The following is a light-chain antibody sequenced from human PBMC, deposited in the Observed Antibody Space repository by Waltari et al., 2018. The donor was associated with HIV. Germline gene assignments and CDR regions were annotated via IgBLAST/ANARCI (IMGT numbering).Light chain of an antibody. V-gene: IGKV2-24*01. CDR1: DDVVHSDGNTF. CDR3: MQATRFLCP. Sequence: DIVITQVPPSSPATLGHPAPIFCRSSDDVVHSDGNTFVNWFHQRPRQPPTLLFHRLSYRIPGVPYRFSGSGADTHFTLNISSVEPVDAGVYYCMQATRFLCPFGGGPKVEI. J-gene: IGKJ4*01. CDR2: RLS.